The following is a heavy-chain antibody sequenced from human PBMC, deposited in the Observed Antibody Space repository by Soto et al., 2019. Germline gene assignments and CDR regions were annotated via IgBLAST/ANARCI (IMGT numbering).Heavy chain of an antibody. V-gene: IGHV3-21*01. D-gene: IGHD6-13*01. CDR1: GFTFSSYS. CDR2: ISSSSSYI. Sequence: EVQLVESGGGLVKPGGSLRLSCAASGFTFSSYSMNWVRQAPGKGLEWVSSISSSSSYIYYADSVKGRFTISRDNAKNSLYLQMNSLRAGDTAVYYCARVSYSSSWYREGGYYYGMDVWGQGTTVTVSS. J-gene: IGHJ6*02. CDR3: ARVSYSSSWYREGGYYYGMDV.